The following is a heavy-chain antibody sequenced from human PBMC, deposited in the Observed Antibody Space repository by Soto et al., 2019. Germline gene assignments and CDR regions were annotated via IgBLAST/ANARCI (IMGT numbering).Heavy chain of an antibody. V-gene: IGHV4-4*02. CDR3: ARVGVGATGHYYYGMDV. CDR2: IYHSGST. Sequence: SETLSLTCAVSGGSISSSNWWSWVRQPPGKGLEWIGEIYHSGSTNYNPSLKSRVTISVDKSKNQFSLKLSSVTAADTAVYYCARVGVGATGHYYYGMDVWGQGTTVTVS. D-gene: IGHD3-16*01. J-gene: IGHJ6*02. CDR1: GGSISSSNW.